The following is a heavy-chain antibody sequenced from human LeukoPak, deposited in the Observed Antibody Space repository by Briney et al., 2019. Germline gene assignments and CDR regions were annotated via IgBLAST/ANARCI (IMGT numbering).Heavy chain of an antibody. V-gene: IGHV3-21*01. J-gene: IGHJ4*02. D-gene: IGHD6-19*01. CDR2: ISGSGGTT. CDR3: AREQAVRSPFDY. CDR1: GFTFSSYG. Sequence: PGGSLRLSCAASGFTFSSYGMSWVRQAPGKGLEWVSSISGSGGTTYYADSVKGRFTISRDNAKNSLYLQMNSLRAEDTAVYYCAREQAVRSPFDYWGQGTLVTVSS.